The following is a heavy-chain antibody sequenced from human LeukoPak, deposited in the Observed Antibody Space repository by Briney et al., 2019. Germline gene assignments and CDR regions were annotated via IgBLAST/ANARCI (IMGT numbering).Heavy chain of an antibody. V-gene: IGHV1-69*04. J-gene: IGHJ5*02. CDR1: GGTFISYA. CDR3: ARESRLVHVLWFDP. CDR2: IIPILGIA. Sequence: SVTVSCKASGGTFISYAISWVRQAPGQGLEWMGRIIPILGIANYAQKLEGRGTITADKTTSTAYMELSSLRSEDTAVYYCARESRLVHVLWFDPWGQGTLVTVSS. D-gene: IGHD5-12*01.